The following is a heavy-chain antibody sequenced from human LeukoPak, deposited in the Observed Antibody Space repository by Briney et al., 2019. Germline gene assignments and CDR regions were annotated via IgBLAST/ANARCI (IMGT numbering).Heavy chain of an antibody. CDR1: GFTFSSYS. V-gene: IGHV3-21*01. J-gene: IGHJ4*02. CDR3: ASWEGYSSGWYFDY. Sequence: GGSLRLSCAASGFTFSSYSMNWVRQAPGKGLEWVSSISSSSYIYHADSVKGRFTISRDNAKNSLYLQMNSLRAEDTAVYYCASWEGYSSGWYFDYWGQGTLVTVSS. D-gene: IGHD6-19*01. CDR2: ISSSSYI.